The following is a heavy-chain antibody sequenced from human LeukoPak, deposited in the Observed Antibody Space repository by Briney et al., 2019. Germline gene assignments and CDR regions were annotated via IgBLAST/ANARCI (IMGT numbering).Heavy chain of an antibody. D-gene: IGHD1-1*01. CDR3: AKVRGTLSSHFFFDY. V-gene: IGHV3-9*01. CDR2: ISYNGAFI. Sequence: GGSLRLSCAASGFSFGEYAMHWVRQAPGKGLEWLSIISYNGAFIDYADSVKGRFTVSRDNAENSLFLHMNSLRPEDTAFYYCAKVRGTLSSHFFFDYWGQGIRVTVPS. J-gene: IGHJ4*01. CDR1: GFSFGEYA.